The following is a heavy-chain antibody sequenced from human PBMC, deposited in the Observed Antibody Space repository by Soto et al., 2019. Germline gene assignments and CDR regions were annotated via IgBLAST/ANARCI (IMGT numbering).Heavy chain of an antibody. Sequence: EVQLVESGGGLVQPGGSLRLSCAASGFTFSDKYMDWVRQAPGKGLEWVGRIRNKANSYTTEYAASVKGRFTISRDDSKTSLYLQKSSLKTEDTAVSYCATYESARGGDFDYWGQGTLVTVSS. J-gene: IGHJ4*02. CDR3: ATYESARGGDFDY. D-gene: IGHD3-22*01. CDR1: GFTFSDKY. CDR2: IRNKANSYTT. V-gene: IGHV3-72*01.